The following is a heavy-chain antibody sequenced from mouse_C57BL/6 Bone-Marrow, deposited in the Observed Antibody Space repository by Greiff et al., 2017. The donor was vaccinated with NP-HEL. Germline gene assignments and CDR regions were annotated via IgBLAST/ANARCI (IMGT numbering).Heavy chain of an antibody. J-gene: IGHJ4*01. CDR2: IYPRSGNT. CDR3: AGITTVVVPYAMDY. V-gene: IGHV1-81*01. Sequence: QVQLKESGAELARPGASVKLSCKASGYTFTSYGISWVKQRTGQGLEWIGEIYPRSGNTYYNEKFKGKATLTADKSSSTAYMELRSLTSEDSAVYFCAGITTVVVPYAMDYWGQGTSVTVSS. CDR1: GYTFTSYG. D-gene: IGHD1-1*01.